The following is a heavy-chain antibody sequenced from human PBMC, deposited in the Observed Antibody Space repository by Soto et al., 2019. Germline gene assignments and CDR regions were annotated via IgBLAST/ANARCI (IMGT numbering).Heavy chain of an antibody. CDR1: GYTFNSYG. V-gene: IGHV1-18*01. CDR2: ISAYNGNT. Sequence: QVQLVQSGAEVKKPGASVKVSCKASGYTFNSYGITWVRQAPGQGLEWMGWISAYNGNTNYAQKLHGRVTVTTDTSTSTAYMELRSLRSDDTAVYYCARGSKPGIAAAGTVSFDPWGQGTLVTVSS. D-gene: IGHD6-13*01. J-gene: IGHJ5*02. CDR3: ARGSKPGIAAAGTVSFDP.